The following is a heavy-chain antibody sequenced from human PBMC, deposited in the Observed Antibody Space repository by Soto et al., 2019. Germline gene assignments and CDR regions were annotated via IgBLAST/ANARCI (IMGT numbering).Heavy chain of an antibody. Sequence: QVQLVQSGAEVKKPGASVKVSCKASGYTFTSYGISWVRQAPGQGLEWMGWISAYNGNTNYAQKLQGRVTMTTDTSTSTAYMELRSLRSDDTAVYYCATRSSSLLGYYYYGMDVWGKGTTVTVSS. V-gene: IGHV1-18*01. CDR3: ATRSSSLLGYYYYGMDV. D-gene: IGHD6-6*01. CDR2: ISAYNGNT. CDR1: GYTFTSYG. J-gene: IGHJ6*04.